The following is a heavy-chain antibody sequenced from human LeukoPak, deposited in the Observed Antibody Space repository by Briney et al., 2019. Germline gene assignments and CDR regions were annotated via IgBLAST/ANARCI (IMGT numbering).Heavy chain of an antibody. J-gene: IGHJ4*02. CDR2: IYYSGST. CDR3: AREEGYSYGLDY. CDR1: GGSISSGGYY. Sequence: SETLSLTCTVSGGSISSGGYYWSWIRQHPGKGLEWIGYIYYSGSTYYNPSLKSRVTISVDTYKNQFSLKLSSVTAADTAVYYCAREEGYSYGLDYWGQGTLVTVSS. D-gene: IGHD5-18*01. V-gene: IGHV4-31*03.